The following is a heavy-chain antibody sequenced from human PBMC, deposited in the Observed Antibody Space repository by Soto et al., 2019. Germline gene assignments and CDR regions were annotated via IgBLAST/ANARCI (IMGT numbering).Heavy chain of an antibody. J-gene: IGHJ5*02. CDR1: GFTFSSYS. CDR3: AREGGWLNWFDH. V-gene: IGHV3-48*02. Sequence: EVQLVESGGGLVQPGGSLRLSCAASGFTFSSYSMNWVRQAPGKGLEWVSYISSSSSTIYYADSVKGRFTISRDNAKNSLSLAMNRLRDEDTAVYDCAREGGWLNWFDHWGQGTLVTVSS. D-gene: IGHD6-19*01. CDR2: ISSSSSTI.